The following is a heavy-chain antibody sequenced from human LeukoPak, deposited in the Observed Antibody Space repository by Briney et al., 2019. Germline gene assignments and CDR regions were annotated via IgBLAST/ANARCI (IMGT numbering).Heavy chain of an antibody. Sequence: PPETLSLTCTVSGGSISSYYWSWIRQPPGKGLEWIGYIYYSGSTNYNPSLKSRVTISVDTSKNQFSLKLSSVTAADTAVYYCARRDYGSGNNWFDPWGQGTLVTVSS. V-gene: IGHV4-59*08. J-gene: IGHJ5*02. CDR3: ARRDYGSGNNWFDP. CDR1: GGSISSYY. D-gene: IGHD3-10*01. CDR2: IYYSGST.